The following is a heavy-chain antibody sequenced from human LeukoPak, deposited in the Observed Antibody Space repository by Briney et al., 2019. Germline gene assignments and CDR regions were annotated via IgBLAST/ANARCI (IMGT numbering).Heavy chain of an antibody. CDR2: IIPIFGTA. V-gene: IGHV1-69*13. D-gene: IGHD5-18*01. J-gene: IGHJ4*02. CDR3: AREGGIGTAMAIDY. Sequence: GASVKVSCKASGGTFSSYAISWVRQAPGQGLEWMGGIIPIFGTANYAQKFQGRVTITADESTSAAYMELSSLRSEDTAVYYCAREGGIGTAMAIDYWGQGTLVTVSS. CDR1: GGTFSSYA.